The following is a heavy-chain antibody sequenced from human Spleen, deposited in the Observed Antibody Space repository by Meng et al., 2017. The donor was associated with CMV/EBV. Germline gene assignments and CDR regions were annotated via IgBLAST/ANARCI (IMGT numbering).Heavy chain of an antibody. J-gene: IGHJ4*02. D-gene: IGHD2-21*01. CDR3: TRGHIGPLY. CDR1: GFTFSTYS. Sequence: GVLKISCAASGFTFSTYSMNWVRQAPGKGLEWVSSISSSSSFIYYADSVKGRFTISRDNAKNSLYLQMNSLRAEDTAIYYCTRGHIGPLYWGQGMLVTVSS. V-gene: IGHV3-21*01. CDR2: ISSSSSFI.